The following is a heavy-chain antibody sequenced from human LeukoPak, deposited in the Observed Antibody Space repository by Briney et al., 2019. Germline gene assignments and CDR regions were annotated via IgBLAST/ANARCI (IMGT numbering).Heavy chain of an antibody. D-gene: IGHD3-22*01. CDR2: INWNGGST. Sequence: SGGSLRLSCAASGFTFDDYGMSWVRQAPGKGLEWVSGINWNGGSTGYADSVKGRFTISRDNAKNSLYLQMNSLRAEDTALYYCARGGYDSSGWYYYYYYMDVRGKGTTVTVSS. J-gene: IGHJ6*03. CDR3: ARGGYDSSGWYYYYYYMDV. V-gene: IGHV3-20*04. CDR1: GFTFDDYG.